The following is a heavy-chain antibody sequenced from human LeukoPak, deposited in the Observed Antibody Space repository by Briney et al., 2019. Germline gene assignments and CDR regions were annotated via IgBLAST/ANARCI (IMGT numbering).Heavy chain of an antibody. Sequence: IXXFYYSGSTYYNPSLKSRVTISVDTSKNQFSLKLSSVTAADTAVYYCARSSPEEWLLYEEDYWGQGTLVTVSS. D-gene: IGHD3-3*01. J-gene: IGHJ4*02. CDR2: FYYSGST. V-gene: IGHV4-30-4*01. CDR3: ARSSPEEWLLYEEDY.